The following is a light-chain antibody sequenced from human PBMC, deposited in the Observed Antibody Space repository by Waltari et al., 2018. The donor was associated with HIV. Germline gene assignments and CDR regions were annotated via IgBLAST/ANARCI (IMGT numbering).Light chain of an antibody. J-gene: IGLJ3*02. Sequence: QSVLTQPSSVSGAPGQRVTISCPGTSSNIGSLYDVHWYLQTPGSVPKLLTGNSRPSGVSERFSGSRSGTSASLAITALRAEDEGTYYCQSYDSDLGSPVFGGGTEVTVL. V-gene: IGLV1-40*01. CDR2: GNS. CDR1: SSNIGSLYD. CDR3: QSYDSDLGSPV.